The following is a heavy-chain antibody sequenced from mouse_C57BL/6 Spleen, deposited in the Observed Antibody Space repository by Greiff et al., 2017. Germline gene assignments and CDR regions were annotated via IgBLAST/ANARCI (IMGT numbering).Heavy chain of an antibody. J-gene: IGHJ1*03. CDR1: GFNIKDYY. D-gene: IGHD1-1*01. Sequence: VQLQQSGAELVKPGASVKLSCTASGFNIKDYYMHWVKQRTEQGLEWIGRIDPEDGETKYAPKFQGKATITAETSSNTAYLQLSRLTSVDTAVSSCSTAFYYGSCYWYFDVWGTGTTVTVSS. CDR3: STAFYYGSCYWYFDV. V-gene: IGHV14-2*01. CDR2: IDPEDGET.